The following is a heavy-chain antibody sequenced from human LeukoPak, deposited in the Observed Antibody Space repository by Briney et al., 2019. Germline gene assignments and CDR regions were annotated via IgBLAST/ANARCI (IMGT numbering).Heavy chain of an antibody. V-gene: IGHV3-53*01. J-gene: IGHJ3*02. D-gene: IGHD6-13*01. CDR2: IYSGGST. CDR1: GFTVSSNY. CDR3: ARGIAAAGDAFDI. Sequence: PGGSLTLSCAASGFTVSSNYMSWVRQAPGKGLEWVSVIYSGGSTYYADSVKGRFTISRDNSKNTLYLQMNSLRAEDTAVYYCARGIAAAGDAFDIWGQGTMVTVSS.